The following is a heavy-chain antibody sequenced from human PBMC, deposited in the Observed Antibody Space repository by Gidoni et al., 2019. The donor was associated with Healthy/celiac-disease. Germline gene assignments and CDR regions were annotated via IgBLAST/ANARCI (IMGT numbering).Heavy chain of an antibody. CDR3: ARSRMERITMVRGVAGVFDY. CDR2: IYYSGST. CDR1: GGSISSSY. J-gene: IGHJ4*02. V-gene: IGHV4-59*01. Sequence: QVQLQESGPGLVKPSETLSLTCTVSGGSISSSYWSWIRQPPGKGLEWIGYIYYSGSTNYNPSLKSRVTISVDTSKNQFSLKLSSVTAADTAVYYCARSRMERITMVRGVAGVFDYWGQGTLVTVSS. D-gene: IGHD3-10*01.